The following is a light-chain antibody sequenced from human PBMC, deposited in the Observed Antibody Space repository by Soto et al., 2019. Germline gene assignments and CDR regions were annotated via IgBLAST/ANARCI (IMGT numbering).Light chain of an antibody. J-gene: IGKJ2*01. V-gene: IGKV1-6*01. CDR2: PAS. Sequence: AIQMTQSPSSLSASVGDRVTITGRASQDIRNHLAWYQQKPWTAPKVQISPASSLQTRVPSRFSGRGSGTHFTLAISSLQPEDFATYYCLQDFNFPFTFGQGTTLEVK. CDR1: QDIRNH. CDR3: LQDFNFPFT.